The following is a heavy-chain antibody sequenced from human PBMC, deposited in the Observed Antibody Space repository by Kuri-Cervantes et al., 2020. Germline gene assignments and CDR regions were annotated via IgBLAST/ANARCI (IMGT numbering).Heavy chain of an antibody. CDR2: IKWYGSEK. V-gene: IGHV3-7*02. J-gene: IGHJ4*02. CDR1: GFAFSTYW. D-gene: IGHD3-16*01. CDR3: AGPQGAMPY. Sequence: GGSLRLSCVASGFAFSTYWMGWVRQAPGKGLEWVANIKWYGSEKSYVDSVKGRFTISRDNAKNSLFLQMNSLRAEDTAIYYCAGPQGAMPYWGQGTLVTVSS.